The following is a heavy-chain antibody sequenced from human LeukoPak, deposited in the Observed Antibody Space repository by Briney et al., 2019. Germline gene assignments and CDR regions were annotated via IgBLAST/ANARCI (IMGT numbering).Heavy chain of an antibody. J-gene: IGHJ4*02. V-gene: IGHV3-23*01. D-gene: IGHD1-26*01. CDR2: ISVTGGST. CDR3: ARASSGSYRLDY. Sequence: GGSLRLSCAASGFTFSTYALIWVRQAPGKGLEWVSAISVTGGSTFYADSVRGRLTISRDNSKNTLYLQMISLRAEDTAVYYCARASSGSYRLDYWGQGTLVTVSS. CDR1: GFTFSTYA.